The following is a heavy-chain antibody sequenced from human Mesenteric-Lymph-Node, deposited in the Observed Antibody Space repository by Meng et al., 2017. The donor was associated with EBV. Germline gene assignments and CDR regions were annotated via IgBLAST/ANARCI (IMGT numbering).Heavy chain of an antibody. CDR2: IYHSGST. Sequence: QWQLQESGPGLVKPSGTLSLTCAVSGGSIVTTTWWSWVRQPPGKGLEWIGEIYHSGSTLYNPSLKSRVTILVDKSENHFTLELTSLTAADTAVYYCARGSYYAGTPFDSWGQGTLVTVSS. V-gene: IGHV4-4*02. D-gene: IGHD3-10*01. J-gene: IGHJ5*01. CDR3: ARGSYYAGTPFDS. CDR1: GGSIVTTTW.